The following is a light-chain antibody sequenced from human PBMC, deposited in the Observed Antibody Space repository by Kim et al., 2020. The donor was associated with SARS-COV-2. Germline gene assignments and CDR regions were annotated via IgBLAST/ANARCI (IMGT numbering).Light chain of an antibody. V-gene: IGKV1-5*01. J-gene: IGKJ2*01. CDR3: QQYDSYSYA. CDR1: QNISRW. CDR2: DAS. Sequence: ASVGDRVTITCRASQNISRWLAWYQQKPGKAPKALIYDASNLETGVPSRFGGSGSGTEFTLTISSLQTDDFATYYCQQYDSYSYAFGQGSKLEIK.